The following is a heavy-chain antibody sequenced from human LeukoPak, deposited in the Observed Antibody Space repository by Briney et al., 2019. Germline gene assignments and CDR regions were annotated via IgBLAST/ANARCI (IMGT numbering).Heavy chain of an antibody. CDR2: IYYSGST. Sequence: SETLSLTCTVSGGSISSYYWSWIRQPPGKGLEWIGYIYYSGSTNYNPSLKSRVTISVDTSKNQSSLKLSSVTAADTAVYYCARASRLWSHGAFDIWGQGTMVTVSS. D-gene: IGHD5-18*01. CDR3: ARASRLWSHGAFDI. J-gene: IGHJ3*02. CDR1: GGSISSYY. V-gene: IGHV4-59*01.